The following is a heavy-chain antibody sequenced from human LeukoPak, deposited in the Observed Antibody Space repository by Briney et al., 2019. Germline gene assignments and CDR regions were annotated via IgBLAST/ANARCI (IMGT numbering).Heavy chain of an antibody. Sequence: GGSLRLSCAASGFTFSTKWMSWVRQAPGKGPEWVATINQDGSEKYYVDSVKGRFTISRDDAKNLLYLQMNSLRAEDTAVYYCARDYSSGRDYWGQGTLVTVSS. V-gene: IGHV3-7*04. CDR1: GFTFSTKW. J-gene: IGHJ4*02. CDR2: INQDGSEK. D-gene: IGHD3-22*01. CDR3: ARDYSSGRDY.